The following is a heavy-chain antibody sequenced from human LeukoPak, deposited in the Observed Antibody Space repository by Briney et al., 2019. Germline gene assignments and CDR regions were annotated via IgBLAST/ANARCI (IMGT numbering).Heavy chain of an antibody. CDR2: IRQDGSDK. D-gene: IGHD1-1*01. V-gene: IGHV3-7*01. CDR3: ARDGGTGIPFDY. Sequence: PGGSLRLSCAASGFTFSSCWMSWVRQAPGKGLEWVANIRQDGSDKYYVDSVKGRFTIPRDNAKNSLYLQMNSLRAEDTAIYYCARDGGTGIPFDYWGQGTLVTVSS. J-gene: IGHJ4*02. CDR1: GFTFSSCW.